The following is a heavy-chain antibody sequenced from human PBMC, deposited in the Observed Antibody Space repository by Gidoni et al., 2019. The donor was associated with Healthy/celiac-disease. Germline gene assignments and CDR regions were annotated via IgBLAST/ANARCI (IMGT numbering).Heavy chain of an antibody. Sequence: DVQLVEYGDGLVQPGGSLRLSGAAPGFTFSSDAMHWGRQAPGHGVDYVSAISRNRGSTYNAVSMKVRLTSARVNSKDTLYLQMGTRGSEDMAVYYCERGHYPGSALDYGGQGTLVTVSS. CDR3: ERGHYPGSALDY. CDR1: GFTFSSDA. J-gene: IGHJ4*01. V-gene: IGHV3-64*02. D-gene: IGHD1-26*01. CDR2: ISRNRGST.